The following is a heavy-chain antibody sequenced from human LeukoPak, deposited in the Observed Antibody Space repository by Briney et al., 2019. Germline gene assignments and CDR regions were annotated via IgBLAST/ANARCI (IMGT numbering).Heavy chain of an antibody. J-gene: IGHJ4*02. D-gene: IGHD4-17*01. CDR2: ISSSSSYI. V-gene: IGHV3-21*01. CDR3: AREGTTVTTDDYFDY. CDR1: GFTFSSYS. Sequence: GGSLRLSCAASGFTFSSYSMNWVRQAPGKGLEWVSSISSSSSYIYYADSVKGRFTISRDNAKNTLYLQMNSLRAEDTAVYYCAREGTTVTTDDYFDYWGQGTLVTVSS.